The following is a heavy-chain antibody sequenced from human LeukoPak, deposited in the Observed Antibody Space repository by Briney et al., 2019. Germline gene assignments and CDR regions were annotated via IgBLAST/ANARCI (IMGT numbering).Heavy chain of an antibody. CDR2: MNHNSGNT. Sequence: ASLKDSCKESGYTFLSYDINWVRQTTGQGREWMGWMNHNSGNTRYAQKFQGRVTMTRNTSTSTAYMELSSLGSEDTAVYYCARAYFGSYSSGWYPWGKGTLVTVSS. J-gene: IGHJ5*02. V-gene: IGHV1-8*01. CDR3: ARAYFGSYSSGWYP. CDR1: GYTFLSYD. D-gene: IGHD6-19*01.